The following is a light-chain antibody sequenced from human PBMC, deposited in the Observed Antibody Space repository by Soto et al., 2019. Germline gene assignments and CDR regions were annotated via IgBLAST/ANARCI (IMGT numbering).Light chain of an antibody. CDR2: KAS. V-gene: IGKV1-5*03. Sequence: DIQMTQYPSTLSASVGERVILTCRASQSISSWLAWYQQKPGKAPKLLISKASTLESGVPSRFSGSGSGTELTLTVSSLQADDVASYYCQQYYSHWTFGQGTKVEIK. CDR3: QQYYSHWT. J-gene: IGKJ1*01. CDR1: QSISSW.